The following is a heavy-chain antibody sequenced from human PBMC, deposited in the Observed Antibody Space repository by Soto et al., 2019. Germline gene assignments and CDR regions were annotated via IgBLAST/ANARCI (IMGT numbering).Heavy chain of an antibody. CDR3: ARDIDGVFSY. CDR1: GFTCISYW. Sequence: GGSHRLSSAASGFTCISYWMSWVRQAPGKGLEWVANIKQDGSEKYYVDSVKGRFTISRDNAKNSLYLQMNSLRAEDTAVYYCARDIDGVFSYWGQGTLVTVSS. CDR2: IKQDGSEK. D-gene: IGHD4-17*01. V-gene: IGHV3-7*01. J-gene: IGHJ4*02.